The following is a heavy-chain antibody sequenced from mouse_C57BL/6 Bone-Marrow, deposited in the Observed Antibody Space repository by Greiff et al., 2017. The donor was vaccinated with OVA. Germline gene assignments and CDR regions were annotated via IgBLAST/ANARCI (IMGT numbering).Heavy chain of an antibody. V-gene: IGHV1-64*01. CDR2: IHPNSGST. CDR3: ARGTTNYDYDVWFAY. Sequence: QVQLKQPGAELVKPGASVKLSCKASGYTFTSYWMHWVKQRPGQGLEWIGMIHPNSGSTNYNEKFKSKATLTVDKSSSTAYMQLSSLTSEDSAVYYCARGTTNYDYDVWFAYWGQGTLVTVSA. D-gene: IGHD2-4*01. J-gene: IGHJ3*01. CDR1: GYTFTSYW.